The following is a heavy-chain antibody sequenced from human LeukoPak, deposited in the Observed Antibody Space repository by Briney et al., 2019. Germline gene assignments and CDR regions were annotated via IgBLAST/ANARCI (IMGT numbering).Heavy chain of an antibody. CDR3: ARQVNYYDSSGYYFDY. D-gene: IGHD3-22*01. CDR2: INAGNGNT. Sequence: VASVKVSCKASGYTFTSYGISWVRQAPGQGLEWMGWINAGNGNTKYSQEFQGRVTITRDTSASTAYMELSSLRSEDMAVYYCARQVNYYDSSGYYFDYWGQGTLVTASS. V-gene: IGHV1-3*03. J-gene: IGHJ4*02. CDR1: GYTFTSYG.